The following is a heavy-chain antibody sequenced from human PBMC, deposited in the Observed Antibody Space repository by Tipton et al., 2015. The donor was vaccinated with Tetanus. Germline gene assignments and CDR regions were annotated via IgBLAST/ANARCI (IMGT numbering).Heavy chain of an antibody. V-gene: IGHV4-39*07. CDR2: MSYSGRT. J-gene: IGHJ2*01. D-gene: IGHD5-12*01. CDR1: GASMSGSGHY. CDR3: ARAELRRGFSGYLYYDL. Sequence: TLSLTCIVSGASMSGSGHYGAWVRQSPGKGLEWIGSMSYSGRTYYNPSLKSRVTISVDTSKNQFSLSLASVTAADTAIYYCARAELRRGFSGYLYYDLWGRGILVTVSS.